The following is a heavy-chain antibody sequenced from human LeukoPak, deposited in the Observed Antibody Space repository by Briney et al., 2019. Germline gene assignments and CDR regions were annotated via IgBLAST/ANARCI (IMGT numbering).Heavy chain of an antibody. CDR1: GYSITNGYY. CDR3: ARGRGVSRPYYFDY. J-gene: IGHJ4*02. CDR2: IYHIGSS. V-gene: IGHV4-38-2*02. D-gene: IGHD1-26*01. Sequence: SETLSLTCTVSGYSITNGYYWAWIRQPPGKGLEWIGSIYHIGSSSYNPSLKSRLTISVDTSKNQISLKLSSVTAADTAVYFCARGRGVSRPYYFDYWGQGTLVTVSP.